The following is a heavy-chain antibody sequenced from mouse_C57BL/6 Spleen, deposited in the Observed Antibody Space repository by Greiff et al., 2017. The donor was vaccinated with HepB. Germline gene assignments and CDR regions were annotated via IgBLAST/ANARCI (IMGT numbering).Heavy chain of an antibody. D-gene: IGHD4-1*01. Sequence: EVMLVESGGGLVQPGGSMKLSCAASGFTFSDAWMDWVRQSPEKGLEWVAEIRNKANNHATYYAESVKGRFTISRDDSKSSVYLQMSSLRAEDTGIYYCTAPNWHYFDYWGQGTTLTVSS. J-gene: IGHJ2*01. CDR1: GFTFSDAW. CDR3: TAPNWHYFDY. CDR2: IRNKANNHAT. V-gene: IGHV6-6*01.